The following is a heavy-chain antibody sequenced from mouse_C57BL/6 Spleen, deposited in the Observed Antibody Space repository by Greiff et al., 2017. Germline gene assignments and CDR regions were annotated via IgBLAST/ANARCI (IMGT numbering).Heavy chain of an antibody. CDR1: GFSLTSYG. V-gene: IGHV2-9*01. D-gene: IGHD1-1*01. CDR3: AKRTGYYGSRDYAMDY. J-gene: IGHJ4*01. CDR2: IWGGGST. Sequence: VKLMESGPGLVAPSQRLSITCTVSGFSLTSYGVDWVRQPPGKGLEWLGVIWGGGSTNYNSALMSRLSISKDNSKSQVFLKMNSQQTDDTAMYYCAKRTGYYGSRDYAMDYWGQGTSVTVSS.